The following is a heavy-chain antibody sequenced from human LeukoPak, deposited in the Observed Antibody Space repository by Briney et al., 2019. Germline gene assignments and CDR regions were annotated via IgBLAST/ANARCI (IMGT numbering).Heavy chain of an antibody. V-gene: IGHV3-66*01. CDR1: GFSISHYY. CDR3: ARDYYDSSGYYYGDY. D-gene: IGHD3-22*01. CDR2: IYTGGGT. J-gene: IGHJ4*02. Sequence: GGSLRLSCAASGFSISHYYMTWVRQTPGKGLDWVSVIYTGGGTNYGDSVKGRFTISRDNSKNTLSLQMNSLRAEDTAVYYCARDYYDSSGYYYGDYWGQGTLVTVSS.